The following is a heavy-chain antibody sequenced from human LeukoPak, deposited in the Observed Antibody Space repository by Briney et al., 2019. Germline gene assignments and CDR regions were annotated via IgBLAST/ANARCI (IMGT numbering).Heavy chain of an antibody. CDR3: ARAWADYGGIWGFDY. J-gene: IGHJ4*02. Sequence: PGGSLRLSCAASGLTFSSYGMSWVRQAPGKGLEWVSAISGSGGSTYYADSVKGRFTISRDNAKNTLYLQMNSLRAEDTAVYYCARAWADYGGIWGFDYWGQGTLVTVSS. CDR1: GLTFSSYG. V-gene: IGHV3-23*01. CDR2: ISGSGGST. D-gene: IGHD4-23*01.